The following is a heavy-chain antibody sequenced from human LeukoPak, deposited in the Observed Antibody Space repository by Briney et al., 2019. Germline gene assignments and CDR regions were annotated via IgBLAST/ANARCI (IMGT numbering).Heavy chain of an antibody. CDR1: GFTLSSYS. CDR3: ASLAAADVFDY. J-gene: IGHJ4*02. V-gene: IGHV3-48*04. CDR2: ISDTGSTI. Sequence: GGSLRLSCVASGFTLSSYSMNWVRQAPGKGLEWVSYISDTGSTIAYADSVKGRFTISRDNAKNSLYLQMNSLRAEDTAVYYCASLAAADVFDYWGQGTLVTVSS. D-gene: IGHD6-13*01.